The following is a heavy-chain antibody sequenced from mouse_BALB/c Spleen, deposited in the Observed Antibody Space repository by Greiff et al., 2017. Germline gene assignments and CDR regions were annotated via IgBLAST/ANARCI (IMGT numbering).Heavy chain of an antibody. CDR3: AREDITTATWNLDY. J-gene: IGHJ2*01. Sequence: ESGPGLVKPSQSLSLTCSVTGYSITSGYYWNWIRQFPGNKLEWMGYISYDGSNNYNPSLKNRISITRDTSKNQFFLKLNSVTTEDTATYYCAREDITTATWNLDYWGQGTTLTVSS. V-gene: IGHV3-6*02. CDR1: GYSITSGYY. CDR2: ISYDGSN. D-gene: IGHD1-2*01.